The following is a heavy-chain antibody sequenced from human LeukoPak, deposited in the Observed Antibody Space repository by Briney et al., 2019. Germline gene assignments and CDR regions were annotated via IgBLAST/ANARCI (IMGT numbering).Heavy chain of an antibody. CDR2: IYYSGST. Sequence: PSETLSLTCTVSGGSISSSSYYWGWIRQPPGKGLEWIGSIYYSGSTYYNPSLKSRVTISVDTSKNQFSLKLSSVTAADTAVYYCARENSRTYYYYMDVWGKGTTVTISS. D-gene: IGHD5-18*01. CDR3: ARENSRTYYYYMDV. CDR1: GGSISSSSYY. V-gene: IGHV4-39*07. J-gene: IGHJ6*03.